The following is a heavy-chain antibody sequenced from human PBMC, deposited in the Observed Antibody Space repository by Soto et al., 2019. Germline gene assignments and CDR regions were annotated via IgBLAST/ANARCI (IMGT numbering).Heavy chain of an antibody. CDR3: ARVFTPRGHWYFDL. J-gene: IGHJ2*01. CDR1: GFTFSSYA. D-gene: IGHD3-10*01. V-gene: IGHV3-64*01. Sequence: GGSLRLSCAASGFTFSSYAMHWVRQAPGKGLEYVSAISSNGGSTYYANSVKGRFTISRDNSKNTLYLQMGSLRAEDMAVYYCARVFTPRGHWYFDLWGRGTLVTVSS. CDR2: ISSNGGST.